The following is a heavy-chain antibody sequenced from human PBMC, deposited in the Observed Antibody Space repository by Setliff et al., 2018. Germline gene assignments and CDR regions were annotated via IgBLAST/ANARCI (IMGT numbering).Heavy chain of an antibody. CDR1: GYTFTSYG. CDR2: ISAYNGNT. D-gene: IGHD3-22*01. J-gene: IGHJ6*02. CDR3: ARVGVYYYDSSGYHRSPYYYYYGMDV. V-gene: IGHV1-18*01. Sequence: ASVKVSCKASGYTFTSYGNSWVRQAPGQGLEWMGWISAYNGNTNYAQKLQGRVTMTTDTSTSTAYMELRSLRSDDTAVYYCARVGVYYYDSSGYHRSPYYYYYGMDVWGQGTTVTVSS.